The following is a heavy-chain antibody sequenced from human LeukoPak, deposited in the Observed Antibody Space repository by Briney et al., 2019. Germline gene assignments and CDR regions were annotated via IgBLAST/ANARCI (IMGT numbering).Heavy chain of an antibody. CDR2: IIPILGIA. Sequence: ASVKVSCKASGGTFSSYAISWVRQAPGQGLEWMGRIIPILGIANYAQKFQGRVTITADKSTSTAYMELSSLRSEDTAVYYCARDPAHCSGGSCYPFDPWGQGTLVTVSS. J-gene: IGHJ5*02. V-gene: IGHV1-69*04. CDR3: ARDPAHCSGGSCYPFDP. CDR1: GGTFSSYA. D-gene: IGHD2-15*01.